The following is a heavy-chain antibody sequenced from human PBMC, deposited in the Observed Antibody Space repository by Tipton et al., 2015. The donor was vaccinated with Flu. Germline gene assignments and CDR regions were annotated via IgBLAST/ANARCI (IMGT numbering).Heavy chain of an antibody. V-gene: IGHV3-7*01. D-gene: IGHD4-11*01. CDR2: IRQDASEK. CDR1: GFTFSSYW. CDR3: ARDHPYYSNYDYGMDV. Sequence: SLRLSCAASGFTFSSYWMSWVRQAPGKGLEWVANIRQDASEKNYVDSVKGRFTISRDNAKNSLYLQMNSLRAEDTAVYYCARDHPYYSNYDYGMDVWGQGTTVTVSS. J-gene: IGHJ6*02.